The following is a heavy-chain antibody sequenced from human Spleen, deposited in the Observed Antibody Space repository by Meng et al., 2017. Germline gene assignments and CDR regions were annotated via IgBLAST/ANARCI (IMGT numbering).Heavy chain of an antibody. CDR2: INAVFGTT. Sequence: SVKVPCKALGGIFSNYVIGWVRQAPGQGLEWMGGINAVFGTTNYAQKFQDRVTITSDEPTSTVYMELTRLTYEDTAVYFCARKARNCISTTYYSLDYWGQGTLVTVSS. J-gene: IGHJ4*02. CDR3: ARKARNCISTTYYSLDY. V-gene: IGHV1-69*13. D-gene: IGHD2-2*01. CDR1: GGIFSNYV.